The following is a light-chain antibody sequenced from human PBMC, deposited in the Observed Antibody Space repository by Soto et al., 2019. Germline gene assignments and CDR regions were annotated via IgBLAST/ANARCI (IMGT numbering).Light chain of an antibody. CDR1: QGISSY. J-gene: IGKJ1*01. Sequence: AIRMTQSPLSLSASTGDRVTITCRASQGISSYLAWYQQKPGKAPKLLINAASTLQSGVPSRFSGSGSGTEFTLTINCLQSADFATYYCQQYYIYPLTFGQGTKVDIK. CDR2: AAS. CDR3: QQYYIYPLT. V-gene: IGKV1-8*01.